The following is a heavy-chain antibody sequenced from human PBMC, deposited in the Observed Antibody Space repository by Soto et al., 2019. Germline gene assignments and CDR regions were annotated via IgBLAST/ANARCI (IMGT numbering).Heavy chain of an antibody. CDR3: ARAYSSSWIFDY. CDR1: GGTFSIYA. J-gene: IGHJ4*02. CDR2: ISSSSSYI. D-gene: IGHD6-13*01. Sequence: SCKASGGTFSIYAIIWVRQAPGKGLEWVSSISSSSSYIYYADSVKGRFTISRDNAKNSLYLQMNSLRAEDTAVYYCARAYSSSWIFDYWGQGTLVTVSS. V-gene: IGHV3-21*01.